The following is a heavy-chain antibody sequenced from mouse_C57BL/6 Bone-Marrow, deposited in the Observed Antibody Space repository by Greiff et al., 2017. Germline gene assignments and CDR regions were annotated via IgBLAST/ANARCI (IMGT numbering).Heavy chain of an antibody. V-gene: IGHV1-55*01. CDR1: GYTFTSYW. CDR2: IYPGSGST. D-gene: IGHD4-1*01. Sequence: QVKLKQPGAELVKPGASVKMSCKASGYTFTSYWITWVKQRPGQGLEWLGDIYPGSGSTNYNEKFKSKATLTVDTSSSTASMQLSSLTSEASAVYYCARFISGLDYWDMDFWGKGTSVTVSS. CDR3: ARFISGLDYWDMDF. J-gene: IGHJ4*01.